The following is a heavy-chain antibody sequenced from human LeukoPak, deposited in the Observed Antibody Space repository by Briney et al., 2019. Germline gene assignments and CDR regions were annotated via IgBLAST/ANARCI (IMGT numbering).Heavy chain of an antibody. Sequence: GGSLRLSCAASGFTFSSYSMNWVRQAPGKGLEWVSSISSSSSYIYYADSVKGRFTISRDNSKNTLYLQMNSLRAEDTAVYYCARLRRGGFDYWGQGTLVTVSS. J-gene: IGHJ4*02. D-gene: IGHD3-16*01. CDR3: ARLRRGGFDY. CDR2: ISSSSSYI. V-gene: IGHV3-21*04. CDR1: GFTFSSYS.